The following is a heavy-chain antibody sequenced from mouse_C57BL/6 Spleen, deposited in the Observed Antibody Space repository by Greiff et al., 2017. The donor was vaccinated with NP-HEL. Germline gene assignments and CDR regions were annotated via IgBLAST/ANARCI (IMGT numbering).Heavy chain of an antibody. V-gene: IGHV5-17*01. Sequence: EVHLVESGAGLVKPGASLKLSCAASGFTFSDYGMHWVRQAPEKGLEWVAYISRGSSTIHYEEKVKGRVTISRDNAKNTVYLQITSLRSVDTAMYDCARAYYGTRVYAMDYWGQGTSVTVSS. D-gene: IGHD1-1*01. CDR3: ARAYYGTRVYAMDY. CDR1: GFTFSDYG. CDR2: ISRGSSTI. J-gene: IGHJ4*01.